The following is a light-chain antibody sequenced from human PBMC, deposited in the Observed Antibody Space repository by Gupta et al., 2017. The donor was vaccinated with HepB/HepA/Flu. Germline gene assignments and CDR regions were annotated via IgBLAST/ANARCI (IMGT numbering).Light chain of an antibody. CDR1: QSVSSN. CDR2: GAS. V-gene: IGKV3-15*01. Sequence: EIVMTQSPATLSVSPGERATLSCRASQSVSSNLAWYQQKPGQAPRLLIYGASTRATGIPARFSGSGSGTEFTLTSSSRQSEDFAVYYCQQYNNWPELTFGGGTKVEIK. CDR3: QQYNNWPELT. J-gene: IGKJ4*01.